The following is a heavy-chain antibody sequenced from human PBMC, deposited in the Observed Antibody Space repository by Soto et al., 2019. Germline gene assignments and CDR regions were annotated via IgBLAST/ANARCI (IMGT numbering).Heavy chain of an antibody. Sequence: SETLSLTCTVSGGSISGSDYYWSWIRQPPGKGLEWIGYISYSGSAYYNPSLKSRLTILKDTSQNQFSLKLSSVTVADTAVYYCAIDGWQMVRGVMISGGMDVWGQGTTVTVSS. V-gene: IGHV4-30-4*01. CDR1: GGSISGSDYY. CDR2: ISYSGSA. J-gene: IGHJ6*02. D-gene: IGHD3-10*01. CDR3: AIDGWQMVRGVMISGGMDV.